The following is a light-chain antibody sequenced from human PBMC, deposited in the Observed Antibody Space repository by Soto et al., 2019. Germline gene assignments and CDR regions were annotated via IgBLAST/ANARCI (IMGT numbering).Light chain of an antibody. Sequence: DLQKTPSPFTLSPSLWGRGTPTCRASQSISRWLAWYQQKPGKAPKALIYDASTLRSGVPSRFSGGGSGTEFTLTISSLQPDDFATYYCQQYNTYSTFGQGTRLEIK. CDR2: DAS. CDR1: QSISRW. J-gene: IGKJ5*01. V-gene: IGKV1-5*01. CDR3: QQYNTYST.